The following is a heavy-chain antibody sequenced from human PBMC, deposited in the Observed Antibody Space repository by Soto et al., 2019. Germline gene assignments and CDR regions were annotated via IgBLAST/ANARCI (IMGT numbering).Heavy chain of an antibody. CDR2: IYYSGST. Sequence: QLQLQESGPGLVKPSETLSLTCTVSGGSISSSSYYWGWIRQPPGKGLEWIGSIYYSGSTYYNPSLKSRVTISVDTSKNQFSLKLSSVTAADTAVYYCASHITMIVVGPWWYYFDYWGQGTLVTVSS. CDR1: GGSISSSSYY. V-gene: IGHV4-39*01. J-gene: IGHJ4*02. D-gene: IGHD3-22*01. CDR3: ASHITMIVVGPWWYYFDY.